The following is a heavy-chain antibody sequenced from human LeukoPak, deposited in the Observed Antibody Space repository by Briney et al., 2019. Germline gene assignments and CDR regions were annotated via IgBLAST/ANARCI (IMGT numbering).Heavy chain of an antibody. Sequence: GASVKVSCKASGYTFTGYYMHWVRQAPGQGLEWMEWINPNSGGTNYAQKFQGRVTMTRDTSISTAYMELSRLRSDDTAVYYCARGTPEYSSSWLVDYWGQGTLVTVSS. CDR2: INPNSGGT. V-gene: IGHV1-2*02. D-gene: IGHD6-13*01. J-gene: IGHJ4*02. CDR1: GYTFTGYY. CDR3: ARGTPEYSSSWLVDY.